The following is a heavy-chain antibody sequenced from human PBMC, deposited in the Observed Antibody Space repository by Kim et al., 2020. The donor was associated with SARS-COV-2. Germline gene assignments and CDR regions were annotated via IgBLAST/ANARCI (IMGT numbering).Heavy chain of an antibody. Sequence: GGSLRLSCAASGFTFSTYTMNWVRQAPGKGLEWLSYISDGGSASYYTDSVKGRFTISRDDAKNALYLQMNSLRDEDPAVYYCARDVRLSTMGYLDYWGQGILVTVSS. J-gene: IGHJ4*02. CDR3: ARDVRLSTMGYLDY. CDR1: GFTFSTYT. CDR2: ISDGGSAS. D-gene: IGHD3-3*01. V-gene: IGHV3-48*02.